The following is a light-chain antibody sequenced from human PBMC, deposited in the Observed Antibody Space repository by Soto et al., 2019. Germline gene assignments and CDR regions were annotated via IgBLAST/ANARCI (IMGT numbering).Light chain of an antibody. CDR3: QVWESSGDQVV. V-gene: IGLV3-21*02. CDR1: NIGSKS. J-gene: IGLJ2*01. CDR2: DDS. Sequence: SYELTQTSSVSVAPGQTAKITCGGTNIGSKSVHWYQQKAGQAPVLVVHDDSDRPSGIPERFFGSNSANTATLTISRVEAGDEADYYCQVWESSGDQVVFAGGTKLTVL.